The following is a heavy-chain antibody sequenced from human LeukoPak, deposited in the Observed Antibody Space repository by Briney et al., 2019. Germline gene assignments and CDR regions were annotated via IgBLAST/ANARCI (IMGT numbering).Heavy chain of an antibody. CDR2: IYHSGST. D-gene: IGHD6-13*01. CDR1: GGSISSGGYS. V-gene: IGHV4-30-2*01. CDR3: ARDRYSSSWYYFDY. Sequence: TSETLSLTCAVSGGSISSGGYSWSWIRQPPGKGLKWIGYIYHSGSTYYNPSLKSRVTISVDRSKNQFSLKLSSVTAADTAVYYCARDRYSSSWYYFDYWGQGTLVTVSS. J-gene: IGHJ4*02.